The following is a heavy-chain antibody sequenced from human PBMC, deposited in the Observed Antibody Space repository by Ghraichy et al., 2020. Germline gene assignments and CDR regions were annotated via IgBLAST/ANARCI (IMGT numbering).Heavy chain of an antibody. CDR2: ISSSSSTI. V-gene: IGHV3-48*02. J-gene: IGHJ4*02. CDR3: AREPHYYYDSSGGDDY. D-gene: IGHD3-22*01. CDR1: GFTFSSYS. Sequence: GGSLRLSCAASGFTFSSYSMNWVRQAPGKGLEWVSYISSSSSTIYYADSVKGRFTISRDNAKNSLYLQMNSLRDEDTAVYYCAREPHYYYDSSGGDDYWGQGTLVTVSS.